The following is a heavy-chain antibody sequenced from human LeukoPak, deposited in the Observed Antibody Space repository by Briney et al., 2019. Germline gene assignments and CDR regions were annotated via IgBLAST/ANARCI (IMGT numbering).Heavy chain of an antibody. D-gene: IGHD1-26*01. Sequence: ASVKASCKASGYSFTSNYIHWVRQAPGQGLEWMGMIYPRDGSTSYAQKFQGRVTVTRDTSTSTVHMELSGLRSEDTAVYYCARDGGSFSYNMDVWGQGTTVTVSS. CDR2: IYPRDGST. CDR3: ARDGGSFSYNMDV. CDR1: GYSFTSNY. J-gene: IGHJ6*02. V-gene: IGHV1-46*01.